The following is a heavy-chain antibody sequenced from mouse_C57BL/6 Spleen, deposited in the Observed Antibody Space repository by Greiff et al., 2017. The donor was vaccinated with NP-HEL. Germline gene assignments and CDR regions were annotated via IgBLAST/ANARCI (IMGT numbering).Heavy chain of an antibody. CDR2: ISSGGSYT. J-gene: IGHJ2*01. CDR1: GFTFSSYG. D-gene: IGHD1-1*01. Sequence: EVKLVESGGDLVKPGGSLKLSCAASGFTFSSYGMSWVRQTPDKRLEWVATISSGGSYTYYPDSVKGRFTISRDNAKNTLYLQMSSLKSEDTAMYYCARLGITTVVAPFDYWGQGTTLTVSS. CDR3: ARLGITTVVAPFDY. V-gene: IGHV5-6*02.